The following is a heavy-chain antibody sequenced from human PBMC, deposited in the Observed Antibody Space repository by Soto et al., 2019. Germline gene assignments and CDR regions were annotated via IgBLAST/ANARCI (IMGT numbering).Heavy chain of an antibody. CDR3: ARVTSTGWRLMDV. CDR2: INAGNGNT. J-gene: IGHJ6*02. Sequence: ASVKVSCKASGYTFTTYAMHWVRQAPGQRLEWMGWINAGNGNTKYSQKFQGRVTITRDRSASTAYMELSSLRSEDTAVYYCARVTSTGWRLMDVWGQGTTVTVS. D-gene: IGHD6-19*01. CDR1: GYTFTTYA. V-gene: IGHV1-3*01.